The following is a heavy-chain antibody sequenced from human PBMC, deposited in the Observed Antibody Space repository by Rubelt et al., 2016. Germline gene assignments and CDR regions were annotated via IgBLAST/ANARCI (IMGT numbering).Heavy chain of an antibody. J-gene: IGHJ4*02. CDR2: ISYDGRNN. V-gene: IGHV3-30*04. Sequence: QVQLVESGGGVVQPGRSLRLSCAASGFTFSDYAMHWVRQAPGKGLEWVSVISYDGRNNYYAGSVKGRFTISRDNSKNTLDLQMNSLREEDTAVYYCVKDVRTTSGSYRYFDYWGQGTLVTVPS. D-gene: IGHD3-10*01. CDR3: VKDVRTTSGSYRYFDY. CDR1: GFTFSDYA.